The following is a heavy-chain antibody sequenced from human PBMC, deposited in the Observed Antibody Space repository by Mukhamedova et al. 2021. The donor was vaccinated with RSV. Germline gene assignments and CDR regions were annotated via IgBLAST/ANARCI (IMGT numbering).Heavy chain of an antibody. Sequence: TSGVCVSWIRQPPGKALEWLALIDWDDDKYYSTFLKTRLTISKDTSKNQVVLTMTNMDPVATATNYFPRSEVPSDGFDTWGQGT. CDR3: PRSEVPSDGFDT. D-gene: IGHD3-10*01. J-gene: IGHJ3*02. V-gene: IGHV2-70*01. CDR1: TSGVC. CDR2: IDWDDDK.